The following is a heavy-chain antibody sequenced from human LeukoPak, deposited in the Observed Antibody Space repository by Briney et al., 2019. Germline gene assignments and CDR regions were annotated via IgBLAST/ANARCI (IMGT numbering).Heavy chain of an antibody. CDR3: ARSDILTGYLHYFDY. D-gene: IGHD3-9*01. Sequence: PSETLSLTCAVYGGSFSGYYWSWIRQPPGKGLEWIGEINHSGSTNYNPSLKSRVTISVDTSKNQFSLKLSSVTAADTAVYYCARSDILTGYLHYFDYWGQGTLVTVSS. CDR1: GGSFSGYY. J-gene: IGHJ4*02. V-gene: IGHV4-34*01. CDR2: INHSGST.